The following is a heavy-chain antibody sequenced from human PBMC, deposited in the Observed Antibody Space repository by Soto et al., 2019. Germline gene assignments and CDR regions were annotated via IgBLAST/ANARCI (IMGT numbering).Heavy chain of an antibody. CDR2: ISTSGSTI. Sequence: GGSLRLSFAASGFTFSDYYMSWIRQAPGKGPEWVSYISTSGSTIHYADSVKGRFTISRDNAKNSLYLQMNSLRAEDTAVYYCARDQPGYSYGYGLGYWGQGTLVTVSS. V-gene: IGHV3-11*04. CDR3: ARDQPGYSYGYGLGY. J-gene: IGHJ4*02. D-gene: IGHD5-18*01. CDR1: GFTFSDYY.